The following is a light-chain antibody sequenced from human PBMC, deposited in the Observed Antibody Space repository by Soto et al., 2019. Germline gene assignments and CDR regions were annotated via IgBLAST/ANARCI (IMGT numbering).Light chain of an antibody. V-gene: IGKV1-6*01. CDR1: QGIRND. J-gene: IGKJ4*01. CDR2: AAS. CDR3: LQDYNYPLT. Sequence: AIQMTQSPSSLSSSLVDRVTITCRASQGIRNDLGWYQQKPGKAPKLLIYAASSLQSGVPSRFSGSGSGTDFTLTISSLQPEDFATYYCLQDYNYPLTFGGGTKVDIK.